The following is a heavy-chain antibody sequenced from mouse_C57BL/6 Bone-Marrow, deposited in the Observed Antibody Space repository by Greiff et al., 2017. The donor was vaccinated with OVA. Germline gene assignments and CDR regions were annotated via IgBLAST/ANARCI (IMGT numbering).Heavy chain of an antibody. CDR1: GYTFTSYG. J-gene: IGHJ3*01. V-gene: IGHV1-74*01. CDR2: IHPYDSDT. D-gene: IGHD1-1*01. Sequence: VQLQQPGAELVKPGASVKVSCKASGYTFTSYGMHWVKQRPGQRLEWIGRIHPYDSDTNYNQKFKGKATLTVDKSCRTANMQLSSLTAEDSAVYYGAIGSYYTWFAYWGQGTLVTVSA. CDR3: AIGSYYTWFAY.